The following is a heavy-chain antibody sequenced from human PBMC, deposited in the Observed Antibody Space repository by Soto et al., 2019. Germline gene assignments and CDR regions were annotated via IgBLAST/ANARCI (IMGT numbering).Heavy chain of an antibody. CDR1: GGSFSGYY. J-gene: IGHJ5*02. CDR3: ARGPRDGSSGDWFDP. V-gene: IGHV4-34*01. CDR2: INHSGST. Sequence: QVQLQQWGAGLLKPSETLSLTCAVYGGSFSGYYWSWIRQPPGKGLEWIGEINHSGSTNYNPSLKSRLTISVDTSKNQFSLKLSSVTAADTAVYYCARGPRDGSSGDWFDPWGQGTLVTVSS. D-gene: IGHD6-6*01.